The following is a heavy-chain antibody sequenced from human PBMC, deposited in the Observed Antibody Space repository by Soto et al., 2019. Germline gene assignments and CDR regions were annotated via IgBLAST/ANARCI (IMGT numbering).Heavy chain of an antibody. V-gene: IGHV4-59*01. CDR3: ARDSSGYHMTIDY. D-gene: IGHD3-22*01. CDR2: IYYSGST. Sequence: PSETLSLTCTVSGGSISSYYWSWIRQPPGKGLEWIGYIYYSGSTNYNPSLKSRVTISVDTSKNQFSLKLSSVTAADTAVYYCARDSSGYHMTIDYWGQGTLVTVSS. CDR1: GGSISSYY. J-gene: IGHJ4*02.